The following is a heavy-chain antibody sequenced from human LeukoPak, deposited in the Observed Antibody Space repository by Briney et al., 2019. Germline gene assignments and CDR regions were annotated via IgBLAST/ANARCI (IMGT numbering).Heavy chain of an antibody. D-gene: IGHD1-26*01. V-gene: IGHV3-30*18. CDR2: ISYDGSNK. CDR3: AKDREGASDY. CDR1: GFTFSSYV. Sequence: GGSLRLSCAASGFTFSSYVMHWVRQAPGKGLEWVAVISYDGSNKYYADSVKGRFTISRDNSKNTLYLQMNSLRAEDTAVYYCAKDREGASDYWGQGTLVTVSS. J-gene: IGHJ4*02.